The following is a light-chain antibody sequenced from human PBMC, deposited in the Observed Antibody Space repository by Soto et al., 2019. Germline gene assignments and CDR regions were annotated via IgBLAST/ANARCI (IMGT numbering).Light chain of an antibody. J-gene: IGKJ1*01. Sequence: DTQMTQSPSIVSASVGDRVTITCRASQNIRNWLAWYQQKPGKAPKVLIYGASNLESGVPSRFSGSGSGTEFTLTISSLQPDDFATYYCQQSYSTPVTFGQGTKVDIK. CDR3: QQSYSTPVT. CDR2: GAS. CDR1: QNIRNW. V-gene: IGKV1-5*01.